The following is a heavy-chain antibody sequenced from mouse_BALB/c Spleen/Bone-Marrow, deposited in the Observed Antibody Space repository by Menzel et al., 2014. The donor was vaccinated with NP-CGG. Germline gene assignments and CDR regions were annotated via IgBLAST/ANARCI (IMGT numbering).Heavy chain of an antibody. V-gene: IGHV1-18*01. Sequence: VHVKQSGPDLVKPGASLKISCKASGYSFTGYYMYWLKQSHGKSLEWIGRVNPNNGGTTYNQKFKDKAILTVDKSSTIAYMELRSLTSEDSAVYYCARVAMDYWGQGTSVTVSS. J-gene: IGHJ4*01. CDR2: VNPNNGGT. CDR3: ARVAMDY. CDR1: GYSFTGYY.